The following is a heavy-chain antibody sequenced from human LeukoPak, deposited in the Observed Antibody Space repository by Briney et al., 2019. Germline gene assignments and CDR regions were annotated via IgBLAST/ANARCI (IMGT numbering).Heavy chain of an antibody. CDR2: IYYSGST. CDR1: GGPISSSSYY. D-gene: IGHD2-21*01. CDR3: ARGGQGDINWFDP. J-gene: IGHJ5*02. V-gene: IGHV4-39*07. Sequence: PSETLSLTCTVSGGPISSSSYYWGWIRQPPGKGLEWIGSIYYSGSTYYNPSLKSRVTISVDTSKNQFSLKLSSVTAADTAVYYCARGGQGDINWFDPWGQGTLVTVSS.